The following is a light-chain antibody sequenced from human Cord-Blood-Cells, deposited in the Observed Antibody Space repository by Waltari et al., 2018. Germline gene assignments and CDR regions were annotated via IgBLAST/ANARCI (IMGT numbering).Light chain of an antibody. CDR2: SNN. Sequence: QSVLPTPPSASGTPGQRVTISCSGSSSNIGSNTVNWYQQLPGTAPKLLIYSNNQRPSGVPDRFSGSKSGTSASLAISGLQSEDEADYYCAAWDDSLNGLVFGGGTKLTVL. V-gene: IGLV1-44*01. CDR1: SSNIGSNT. J-gene: IGLJ2*01. CDR3: AAWDDSLNGLV.